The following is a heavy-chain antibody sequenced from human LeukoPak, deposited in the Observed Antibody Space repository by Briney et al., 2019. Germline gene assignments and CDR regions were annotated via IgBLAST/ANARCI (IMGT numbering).Heavy chain of an antibody. CDR3: AREGGRQWLVSGALDS. Sequence: SETLSLTCAVSGDSISSYYWSWIRQPPGKGLEWIGYIHYSGSTNYNPSLTSRVTISVDTSKSQFSLKMSSVTAADTAVYYCAREGGRQWLVSGALDSWGQGTLVTVSS. CDR2: IHYSGST. D-gene: IGHD6-19*01. J-gene: IGHJ5*01. CDR1: GDSISSYY. V-gene: IGHV4-59*01.